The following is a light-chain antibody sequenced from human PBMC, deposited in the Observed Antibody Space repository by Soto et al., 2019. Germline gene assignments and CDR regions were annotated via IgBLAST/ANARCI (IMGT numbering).Light chain of an antibody. CDR3: QQYNSILS. V-gene: IGKV1-33*01. J-gene: IGKJ4*01. CDR1: HDVSRN. CDR2: DAS. Sequence: DIQMTQSPSSLSASEGDRVTITCQSSHDVSRNLNWFQQKPGEAPQLLIYDASNLERGVPSRFSGSGSGTDFTLTISSLQPEDVATYDCQQYNSILSFGGGTEVEIK.